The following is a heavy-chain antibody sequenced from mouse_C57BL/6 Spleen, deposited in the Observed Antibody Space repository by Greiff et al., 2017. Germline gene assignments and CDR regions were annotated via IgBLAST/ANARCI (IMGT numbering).Heavy chain of an antibody. D-gene: IGHD2-4*01. CDR3: TDYYDYGYAMDY. J-gene: IGHJ4*01. CDR2: IAPETGGT. Sequence: QVQLQQSGAELVRPGASVTLSCKASGYTFTDYEMHWVKQTPVPGLEWIGAIAPETGGTAYNQKFKGKAILTADKSSRTAYMEIRSLTSEDSAVYYCTDYYDYGYAMDYWGQGTSVTVSS. CDR1: GYTFTDYE. V-gene: IGHV1-15*01.